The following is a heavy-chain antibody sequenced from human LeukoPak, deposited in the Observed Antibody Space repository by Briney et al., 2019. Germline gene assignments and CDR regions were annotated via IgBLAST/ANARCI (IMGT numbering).Heavy chain of an antibody. D-gene: IGHD5-18*01. Sequence: GGSLRLSCAASGFTFSIYAMSWVRQAPGKGLEWVSAISGSGGSTYYADSVKGRFTISRDNSKNTLYLQMNSLRAEDTAVYYCAKDFVGYSYGFDYWGQGTLVTVSS. CDR3: AKDFVGYSYGFDY. CDR2: ISGSGGST. J-gene: IGHJ4*02. V-gene: IGHV3-23*01. CDR1: GFTFSIYA.